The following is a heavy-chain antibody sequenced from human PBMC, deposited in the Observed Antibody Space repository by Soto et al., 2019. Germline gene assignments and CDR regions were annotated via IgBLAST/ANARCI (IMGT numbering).Heavy chain of an antibody. J-gene: IGHJ5*02. CDR1: GGTFSSYA. Sequence: QVQLVQSGAEVKKPGSSVKVSCKASGGTFSSYAISWVRQAPGQGLEWMGGIIPIFGTANYAQKFQGRVTITADESRSTAYMELSSLRSEDTAVYYCARDLARGVYHHFRWFDPWGQGTLVTVSS. CDR3: ARDLARGVYHHFRWFDP. CDR2: IIPIFGTA. V-gene: IGHV1-69*01. D-gene: IGHD3-3*02.